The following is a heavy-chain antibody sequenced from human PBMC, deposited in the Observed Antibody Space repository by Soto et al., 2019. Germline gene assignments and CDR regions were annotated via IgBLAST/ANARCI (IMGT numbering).Heavy chain of an antibody. V-gene: IGHV1-69*13. CDR2: IIPIFGTA. J-gene: IGHJ5*02. Sequence: GASVKVSCKASGGTFSSYAISWVRQAPGQGLEWMGGIIPIFGTANYAQKFQGRATITADGSTSTAYMELSSLRSEDTAVYYCARDYYGSGSRYNWFDPWGQRTLVTVSS. CDR3: ARDYYGSGSRYNWFDP. D-gene: IGHD3-10*01. CDR1: GGTFSSYA.